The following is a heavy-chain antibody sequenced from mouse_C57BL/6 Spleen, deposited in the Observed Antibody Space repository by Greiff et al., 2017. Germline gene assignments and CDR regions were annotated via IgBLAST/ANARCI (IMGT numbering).Heavy chain of an antibody. CDR1: GFTFSDYG. D-gene: IGHD2-1*01. Sequence: EVQLQESGGGLVKPGGSLKLSCAASGFTFSDYGMHWVRQAPEKGLEWVAYISSGSSTIYYADTVKGRFTISRDNAKNTLFLQMTSLRSEDTAMYYCARGGGYYGNSFDVWGTGTTVTVSS. CDR3: ARGGGYYGNSFDV. J-gene: IGHJ1*03. CDR2: ISSGSSTI. V-gene: IGHV5-17*01.